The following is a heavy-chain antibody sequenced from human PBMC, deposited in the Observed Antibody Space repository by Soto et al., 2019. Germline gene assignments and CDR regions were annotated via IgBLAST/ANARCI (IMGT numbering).Heavy chain of an antibody. D-gene: IGHD3-10*01. CDR1: GGSISSSSYY. CDR2: IYYSGST. V-gene: IGHV4-39*01. Sequence: SETLSLTCTVSGGSISSSSYYWGWIRQPPGKGLEWIGSIYYSGSTYYNPSLKSRVTISVDTSKNQFSLKLSSVTAADTAVYYCARRGVSAKTNWFDPWGQGTLVTVSS. J-gene: IGHJ5*02. CDR3: ARRGVSAKTNWFDP.